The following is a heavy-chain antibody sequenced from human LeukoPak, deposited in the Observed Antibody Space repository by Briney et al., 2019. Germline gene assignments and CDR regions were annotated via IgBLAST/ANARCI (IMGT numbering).Heavy chain of an antibody. J-gene: IGHJ5*02. CDR2: ISSSSSYI. D-gene: IGHD6-13*01. Sequence: GGSLRLSCAASGFTFSSYSMNWVRQAPGKGLEWVSSISSSSSYIYYADSVKGRFTISRDNAKNSLYLQMNSLRAEDTAVYYCARDHSSWYDHNWFDPWGQGTLVAVSS. V-gene: IGHV3-21*01. CDR3: ARDHSSWYDHNWFDP. CDR1: GFTFSSYS.